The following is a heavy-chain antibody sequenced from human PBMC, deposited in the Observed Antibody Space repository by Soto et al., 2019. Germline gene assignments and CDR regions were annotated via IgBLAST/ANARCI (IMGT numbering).Heavy chain of an antibody. Sequence: NPSETLSLTCAVSGGSISSGGYSWSWIRQPPGKGLEWIGYIYHSGSTYYNPSLKSRVTISVDRSKNQFSLKLSSVTAADTAVYYCATTDYSGGFDYWGQGTLVTVSS. V-gene: IGHV4-30-2*01. J-gene: IGHJ4*02. CDR1: GGSISSGGYS. D-gene: IGHD4-4*01. CDR2: IYHSGST. CDR3: ATTDYSGGFDY.